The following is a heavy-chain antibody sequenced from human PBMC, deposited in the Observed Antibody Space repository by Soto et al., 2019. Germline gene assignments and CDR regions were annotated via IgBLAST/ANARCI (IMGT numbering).Heavy chain of an antibody. CDR3: AKAKNDYNWDNRPPFDY. CDR2: ISANDVGT. D-gene: IGHD1-20*01. J-gene: IGHJ4*02. CDR1: GFTLRNYA. Sequence: EVQMLESGGGVVQPGGSLRLSCEASGFTLRNYAMTWIRQAPGKGLEWVSLISANDVGTYYAESVKTRFTISTDQSRNTVYIPMDSLRADDTAIYYCAKAKNDYNWDNRPPFDYWCQGTLVTVSS. V-gene: IGHV3-23*01.